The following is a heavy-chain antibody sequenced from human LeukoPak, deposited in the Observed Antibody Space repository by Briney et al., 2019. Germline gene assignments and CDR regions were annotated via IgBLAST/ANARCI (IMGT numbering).Heavy chain of an antibody. D-gene: IGHD2-21*01. V-gene: IGHV4-30-2*01. J-gene: IGHJ4*02. CDR3: ALGGVGMSSAPYFDY. CDR1: GGSISSGGYY. CDR2: IYHSGST. Sequence: PSQTLSLTCTVSGGSISSGGYYWSWIRQPPGKGLEWIGYIYHSGSTYYNPSLKSRVTISVDRSKNQFSLKLSSVTAADTAVYYCALGGVGMSSAPYFDYWGQGTLVTVSS.